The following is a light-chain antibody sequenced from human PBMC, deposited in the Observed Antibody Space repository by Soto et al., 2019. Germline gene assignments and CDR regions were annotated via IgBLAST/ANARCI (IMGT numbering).Light chain of an antibody. CDR3: QQYNNWTPYT. Sequence: EIVMTQSPATLSVSPGERATLFCRASQSVSSNLAWYQQKPGQAPSLLIYGASTRATGIPARFSGSGSGTEFTLTISSLQSEDFAVYYCQQYNNWTPYTFGQGTKLEIK. V-gene: IGKV3-15*01. CDR2: GAS. J-gene: IGKJ2*01. CDR1: QSVSSN.